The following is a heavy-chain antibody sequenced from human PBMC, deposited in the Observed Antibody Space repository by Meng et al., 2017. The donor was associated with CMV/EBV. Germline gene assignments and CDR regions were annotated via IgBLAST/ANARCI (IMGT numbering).Heavy chain of an antibody. V-gene: IGHV1-18*04. Sequence: ASVKVSCKASGYTFTSYYMHWVRQAPGQGLEWMGWISAYNGNTNYAQKLQGRVTMTTDTSTSTAYMKLRSLRSDDTAVYYCARDRSYCSGGSCYKIYDYWGQGTLVTVSS. D-gene: IGHD2-15*01. CDR3: ARDRSYCSGGSCYKIYDY. J-gene: IGHJ4*02. CDR2: ISAYNGNT. CDR1: GYTFTSYY.